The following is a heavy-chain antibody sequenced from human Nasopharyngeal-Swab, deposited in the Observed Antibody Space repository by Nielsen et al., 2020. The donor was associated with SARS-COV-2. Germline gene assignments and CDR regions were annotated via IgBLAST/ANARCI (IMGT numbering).Heavy chain of an antibody. J-gene: IGHJ3*02. CDR2: IYYSGST. D-gene: IGHD3-3*01. CDR3: ARDPHAERITIFGVVIRPGTFDI. V-gene: IGHV4-39*07. Sequence: WIRQPPGKGLEWIGSIYYSGSTYYNSSLKSRVTISVDTSKNQFSLKLTSVTAADTALYCCARDPHAERITIFGVVIRPGTFDIWGQGTVVTVSS.